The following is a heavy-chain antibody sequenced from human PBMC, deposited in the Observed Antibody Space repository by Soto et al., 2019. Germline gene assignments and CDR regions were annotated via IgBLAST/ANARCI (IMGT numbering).Heavy chain of an antibody. D-gene: IGHD1-1*01. CDR3: ARVKTGNYGMDV. Sequence: KQPQTLSLTCAISGDSVSSTSAAWNWIRQSPSRGLEWLEKTYYKSKWYNDYAVSVKSRITINPDTSKMQFNLQLNSVTPEDSGVYYCARVKTGNYGMDVWGQGTTVTVSS. CDR1: GDSVSSTSAA. CDR2: TYYKSKWYN. J-gene: IGHJ6*02. V-gene: IGHV6-1*01.